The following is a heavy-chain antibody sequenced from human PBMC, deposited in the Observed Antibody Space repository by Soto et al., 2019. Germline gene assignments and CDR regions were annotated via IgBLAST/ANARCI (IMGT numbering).Heavy chain of an antibody. Sequence: PGESLKISCNGSGYSLTSYWIGWVRQMPGEGLEWMGIIYPGDSDTRYSPSFQGQVTISADKSISTAYLQWSSLKAPDTAMYYCARVEGNIVLMVYAAGNWFGPWGQGTLVTVSS. CDR3: ARVEGNIVLMVYAAGNWFGP. V-gene: IGHV5-51*01. J-gene: IGHJ5*02. CDR1: GYSLTSYW. CDR2: IYPGDSDT. D-gene: IGHD2-8*01.